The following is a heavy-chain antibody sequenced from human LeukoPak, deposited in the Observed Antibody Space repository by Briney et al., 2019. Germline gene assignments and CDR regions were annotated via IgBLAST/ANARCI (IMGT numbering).Heavy chain of an antibody. Sequence: SGGSLRLSCAASGFTFSSYWMSWVRKAPGKGLEWVANIKQDGSEKYYVDSVKGRFTISRDNAKNSLYLQMNSLRAEDTAVYYCAREAMWQQLVYPYYYMDVWGKGTTVTVSS. J-gene: IGHJ6*03. V-gene: IGHV3-7*01. D-gene: IGHD6-13*01. CDR3: AREAMWQQLVYPYYYMDV. CDR1: GFTFSSYW. CDR2: IKQDGSEK.